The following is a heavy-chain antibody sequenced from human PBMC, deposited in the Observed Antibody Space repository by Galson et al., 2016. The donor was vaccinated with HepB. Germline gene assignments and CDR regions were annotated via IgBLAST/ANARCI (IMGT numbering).Heavy chain of an antibody. CDR3: ARVAGGNHNFAS. J-gene: IGHJ4*02. CDR1: GFTFSTYW. V-gene: IGHV3-74*01. D-gene: IGHD4-23*01. Sequence: SLRLSCAASGFTFSTYWMHWVRQAPGKGLVWVSRINGDGSSTTYADSVKGRFTISRDNAENTLYLQMNSLRAEDSAVYYCARVAGGNHNFASWGQGTLVTVSS. CDR2: INGDGSST.